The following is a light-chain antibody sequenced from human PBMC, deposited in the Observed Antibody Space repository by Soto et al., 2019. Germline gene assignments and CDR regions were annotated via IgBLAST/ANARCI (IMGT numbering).Light chain of an antibody. CDR3: QQYGSSPPT. V-gene: IGKV3-20*01. CDR1: QSISRY. CDR2: GAS. J-gene: IGKJ1*01. Sequence: IVFTQSPGALALSTGERTTLSWRASQSISRYLAWYQQKPGQGPRLLIYGASSRATGTPDRFSGSGSGTDFTLTINRLEPEDFALYYCQQYGSSPPTFGQGTKVDIK.